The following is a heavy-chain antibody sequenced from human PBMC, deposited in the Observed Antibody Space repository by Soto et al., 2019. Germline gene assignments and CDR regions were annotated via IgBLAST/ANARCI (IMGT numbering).Heavy chain of an antibody. V-gene: IGHV3-9*01. D-gene: IGHD6-19*01. CDR3: AKGLGSSGPIHPGDAFDL. CDR1: GFTFDDYA. Sequence: GGSLRLSCAASGFTFDDYAMHWVRQAPGKGLEWVSSIRWNSASMHYADSVRGRFTISRDNAKNSLYLQMNSLRAEDTAFYYCAKGLGSSGPIHPGDAFDLWGQGTMVTVSS. CDR2: IRWNSASM. J-gene: IGHJ3*01.